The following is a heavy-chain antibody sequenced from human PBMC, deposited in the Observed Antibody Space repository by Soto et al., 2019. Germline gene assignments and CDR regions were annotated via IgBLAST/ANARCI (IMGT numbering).Heavy chain of an antibody. D-gene: IGHD3-10*01. CDR2: INPKFGDT. V-gene: IGHV1-2*02. CDR3: ARNMDYYYGPGSGNGHGV. J-gene: IGHJ6*02. Sequence: QVQLVQSGAEVKEPGDSVRVSCEASGYTFTAYYIHWVRQAPGQGLEWMGCINPKFGDTTYAQDFQGRLTLTRDMSISTVYMDLSRLTSVDTAIYYCARNMDYYYGPGSGNGHGVWGQGTTVIFSS. CDR1: GYTFTAYY.